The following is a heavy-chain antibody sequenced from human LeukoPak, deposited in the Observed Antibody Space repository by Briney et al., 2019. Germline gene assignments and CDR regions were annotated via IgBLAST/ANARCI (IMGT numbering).Heavy chain of an antibody. CDR2: MNPNSGNT. Sequence: ASVKLSCKASGYTFTSYDINWVRQATGQGLEWMGWMNPNSGNTGYAQKFQGRVTMTRNTSISTAYMELSSLRSEDTAVYYCARGGNYDFWSGYLNYYYYYMDVWGKGTTVTVSS. J-gene: IGHJ6*03. CDR1: GYTFTSYD. D-gene: IGHD3-3*01. CDR3: ARGGNYDFWSGYLNYYYYYMDV. V-gene: IGHV1-8*01.